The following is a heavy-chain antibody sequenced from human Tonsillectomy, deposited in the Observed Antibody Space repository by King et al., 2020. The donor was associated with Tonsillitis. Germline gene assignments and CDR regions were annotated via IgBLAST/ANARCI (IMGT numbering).Heavy chain of an antibody. CDR1: GYTFTSYY. CDR3: ARDWRRYDSSGSKGYYYYYYMDV. J-gene: IGHJ6*03. Sequence: VQLVESGAEVKKPGASVKVSCKASGYTFTSYYMHWVRQAPGQGLEWMGIINPSGGSTSCAQKFQGRVTMTRDTSTSTVYMELSSLRSEDTAVYFCARDWRRYDSSGSKGYYYYYYMDVWGKGTTVTVSS. V-gene: IGHV1-46*01. D-gene: IGHD3-22*01. CDR2: INPSGGST.